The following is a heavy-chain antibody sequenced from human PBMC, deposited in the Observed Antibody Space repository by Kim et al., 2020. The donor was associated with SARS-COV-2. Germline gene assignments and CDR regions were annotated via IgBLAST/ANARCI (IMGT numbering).Heavy chain of an antibody. J-gene: IGHJ6*02. CDR2: ISWNSGSI. V-gene: IGHV3-9*01. D-gene: IGHD2-15*01. CDR3: AKGPLPVCSGGSCYDPRDYSYGMDV. Sequence: GGSLRLSCAASGFTFDDYAMHWVRQAPGKGLEWVSGISWNSGSIGYADSVKGRFTISRDNAKNSLYLQMNSLRAEDTALYYCAKGPLPVCSGGSCYDPRDYSYGMDVWGQGTTVTVSS. CDR1: GFTFDDYA.